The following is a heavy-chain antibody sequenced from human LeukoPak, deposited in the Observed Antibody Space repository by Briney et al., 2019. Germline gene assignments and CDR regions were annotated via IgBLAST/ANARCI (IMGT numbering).Heavy chain of an antibody. CDR3: ARLYAVVPAPLGY. V-gene: IGHV4-38-2*01. Sequence: PSETLSLTCAVSGYSISSGYYWGWIRQPPGKGLEWIGTIYHTGSTYYNPSLKSRVTISVDTSKNQFSLKLSSVTAADAAVYYCARLYAVVPAPLGYWGQGTLVTVSS. CDR2: IYHTGST. J-gene: IGHJ4*02. D-gene: IGHD2-2*01. CDR1: GYSISSGYY.